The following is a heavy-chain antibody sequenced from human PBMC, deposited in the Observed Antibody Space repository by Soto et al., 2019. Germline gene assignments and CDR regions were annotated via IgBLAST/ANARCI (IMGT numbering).Heavy chain of an antibody. Sequence: VGSLRLSCASSVFTFSSYAMSCVRDSPGKWLEWVSAISGSGGSTYYADSVKGRFTISRDNSKNTLYLQMNSLRAEDTAVYYCAKDHRSRWDYFACWGQGTLVKVSS. CDR3: AKDHRSRWDYFAC. D-gene: IGHD6-19*01. J-gene: IGHJ4*02. V-gene: IGHV3-23*01. CDR2: ISGSGGST. CDR1: VFTFSSYA.